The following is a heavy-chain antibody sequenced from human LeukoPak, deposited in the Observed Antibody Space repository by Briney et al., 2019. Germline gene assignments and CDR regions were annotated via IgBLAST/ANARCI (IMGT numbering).Heavy chain of an antibody. D-gene: IGHD3-22*01. CDR3: ARDGYYYDSSGDAFDI. Sequence: PGGSLRLSCAASGFTFSSYWMSWVRQAPGKGLEWVANIKQDGSEKYYADSVKGRFTISRDNSKNTLYLQMNSLRAEDTAVYYCARDGYYYDSSGDAFDIWGQGTMVTVSS. CDR2: IKQDGSEK. CDR1: GFTFSSYW. V-gene: IGHV3-7*01. J-gene: IGHJ3*02.